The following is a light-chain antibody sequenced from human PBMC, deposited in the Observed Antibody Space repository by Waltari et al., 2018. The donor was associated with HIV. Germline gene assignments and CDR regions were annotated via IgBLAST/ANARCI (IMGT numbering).Light chain of an antibody. CDR3: NSFTNSGTLE. CDR2: EVT. CDR1: SSNIATSKY. V-gene: IGLV2-14*01. J-gene: IGLJ3*02. Sequence: QSALTQPASVSGSPGQSITISCTVASSNIATSKYVSWYLQRPGKAPQIIIYEVTNRPSGVSDRFSGSKSGNTASLTISRLQPEDEAVYFCNSFTNSGTLEFGGGTKLTVL.